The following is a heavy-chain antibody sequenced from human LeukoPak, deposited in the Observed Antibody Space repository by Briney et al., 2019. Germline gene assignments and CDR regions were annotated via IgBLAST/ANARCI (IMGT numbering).Heavy chain of an antibody. Sequence: ASVKVSCKASGYTFTSYAMNWVRQAPGQGLEWMGWINTNTGNPTYAQGFTGRFVFSLDTSVSTAYLQISSLKAEDTAVYYCASGGYYYDSSGYYYWSAFDIWGQGTMVTVSS. CDR2: INTNTGNP. CDR1: GYTFTSYA. V-gene: IGHV7-4-1*02. J-gene: IGHJ3*02. CDR3: ASGGYYYDSSGYYYWSAFDI. D-gene: IGHD3-22*01.